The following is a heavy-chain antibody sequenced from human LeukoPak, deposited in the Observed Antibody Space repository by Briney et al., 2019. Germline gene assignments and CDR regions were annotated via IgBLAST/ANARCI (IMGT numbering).Heavy chain of an antibody. D-gene: IGHD7-27*01. V-gene: IGHV1-2*02. J-gene: IGHJ4*02. Sequence: ASVKVSCKASGYTFTGYYLHWVRQAPGQGLEWMGWINPNTGGTNYAQKFQGRVTVTRDTSISTAYMELSRLRSDDTAVYYCARSWGSRRNFDYWGQGTLVTVSS. CDR2: INPNTGGT. CDR1: GYTFTGYY. CDR3: ARSWGSRRNFDY.